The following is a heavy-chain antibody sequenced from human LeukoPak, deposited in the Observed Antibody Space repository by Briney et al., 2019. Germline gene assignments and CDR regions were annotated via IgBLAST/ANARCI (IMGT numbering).Heavy chain of an antibody. CDR1: GFTFSNYN. CDR2: IRSSTTYV. D-gene: IGHD6-13*01. J-gene: IGHJ4*02. Sequence: GGSLRLSCAASGFTFSNYNMNWVRQAPGKGLEWVSSIRSSTTYVYYADSVKGRFTISRDNAKNSMYLQMNSLRAEATALCYCARAKPGYSSSWFDYWGEGRLVTVSS. CDR3: ARAKPGYSSSWFDY. V-gene: IGHV3-21*01.